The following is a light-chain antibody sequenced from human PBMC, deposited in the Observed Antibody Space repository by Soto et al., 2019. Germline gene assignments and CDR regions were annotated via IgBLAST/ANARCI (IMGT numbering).Light chain of an antibody. CDR1: SSNTGAGYD. J-gene: IGLJ2*01. CDR2: GNS. CDR3: QSYYSSLSGYVV. V-gene: IGLV1-40*01. Sequence: QSVLTQPPSVSGAPGQRVTISCTGSSSNTGAGYDVHWYQQLPGTAPKLLIYGNSNRPSGVPDRFSGSKSGTSASLAITGLQAEDEADYYCQSYYSSLSGYVVFGGVTKLTVL.